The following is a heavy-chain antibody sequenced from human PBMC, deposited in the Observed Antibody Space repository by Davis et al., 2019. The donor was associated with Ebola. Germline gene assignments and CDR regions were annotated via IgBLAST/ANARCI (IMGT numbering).Heavy chain of an antibody. D-gene: IGHD1-26*01. Sequence: ASVKVSCKASGYTFTNYVMSWMRQGPGQGLEWMGWISAYNGNTNYAQKFQGRVTMTTDTSTRTLYMEVRSLRSDDTAVYYCARDPPHGLVGPSDYWGQGTLVTVSS. CDR2: ISAYNGNT. J-gene: IGHJ4*02. CDR3: ARDPPHGLVGPSDY. V-gene: IGHV1-18*01. CDR1: GYTFTNYV.